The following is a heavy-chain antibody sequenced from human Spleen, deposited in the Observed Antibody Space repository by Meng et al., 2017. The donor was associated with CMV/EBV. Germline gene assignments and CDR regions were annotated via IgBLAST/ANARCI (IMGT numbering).Heavy chain of an antibody. J-gene: IGHJ4*02. CDR2: IIAILDIA. CDR3: ARAYYSHSGSYYAFYYLDY. CDR1: FSSYT. D-gene: IGHD3-10*01. V-gene: IGHV1-69*02. Sequence: FSSYTINWVRQAPGQGLEWMGKIIAILDIANYAQKFQGRVTITADKSTSTVYMELSSLRSEDTALYYCARAYYSHSGSYYAFYYLDYWGQGTLVTVSS.